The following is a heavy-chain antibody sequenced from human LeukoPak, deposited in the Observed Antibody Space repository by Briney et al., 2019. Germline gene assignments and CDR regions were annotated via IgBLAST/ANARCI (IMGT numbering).Heavy chain of an antibody. J-gene: IGHJ4*02. CDR3: ATTAHPLSSGWYLGLFDY. V-gene: IGHV3-30*04. CDR1: GFTFSSYA. CDR2: ISYDGSNI. D-gene: IGHD6-19*01. Sequence: GGSLRLSCAASGFTFSSYAMHWVRQAPGKGLEWVAVISYDGSNIYYADSAEGRFTISRDNSKNTLYLQMNSLRAEDTAVYYCATTAHPLSSGWYLGLFDYWGQGTLVTVSS.